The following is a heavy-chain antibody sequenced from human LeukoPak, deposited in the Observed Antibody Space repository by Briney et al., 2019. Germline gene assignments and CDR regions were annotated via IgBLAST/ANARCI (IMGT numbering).Heavy chain of an antibody. Sequence: SETLSLTCTVSGGSISSGGYYWSWIRQHPGKGLEWIGYIYYSGSTYYNPSLKSRVTISVDTSKNQFSLKLSSVTAADTAVYYCATVYYYGSGSYYRDWGQGTLVTVSS. CDR3: ATVYYYGSGSYYRD. J-gene: IGHJ4*02. V-gene: IGHV4-31*03. CDR1: GGSISSGGYY. CDR2: IYYSGST. D-gene: IGHD3-10*01.